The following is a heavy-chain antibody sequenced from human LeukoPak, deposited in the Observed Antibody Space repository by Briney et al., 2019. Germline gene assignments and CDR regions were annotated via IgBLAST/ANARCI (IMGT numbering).Heavy chain of an antibody. V-gene: IGHV3-74*01. Sequence: GGSLRLSCAASGFTFSINWMHWVRQAPGKGLVWVSHINSDGSSTNYADSVKGRFTISRDSAKNTLYLQMNSLRAEDTGVYYCARGKVSGSYYGLDYWGQGTLVTVSS. J-gene: IGHJ4*02. CDR1: GFTFSINW. CDR2: INSDGSST. CDR3: ARGKVSGSYYGLDY. D-gene: IGHD1-26*01.